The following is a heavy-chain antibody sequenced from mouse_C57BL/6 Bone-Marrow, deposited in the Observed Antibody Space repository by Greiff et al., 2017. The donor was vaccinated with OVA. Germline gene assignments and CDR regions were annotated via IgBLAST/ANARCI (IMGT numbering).Heavy chain of an antibody. CDR3: ARKGLSGLYFDY. D-gene: IGHD6-1*01. V-gene: IGHV2-2*01. CDR2: IWSGGST. J-gene: IGHJ2*01. CDR1: GFSLTSYG. Sequence: QVQLQQSGPGLVQPSQSLSITCTVSGFSLTSYGVHWVRQSPGKGLEWLGVIWSGGSTDYNAAFISRLSISKDNSKSQVFFKMNSLQADDTAIYYSARKGLSGLYFDYWGQGTTLTVSS.